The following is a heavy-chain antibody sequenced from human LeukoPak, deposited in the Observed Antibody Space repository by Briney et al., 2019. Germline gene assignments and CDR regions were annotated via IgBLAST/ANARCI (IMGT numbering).Heavy chain of an antibody. Sequence: SETLSLTCTVSGGSISSSSYYWGWIRQPPGKGLAWIGSIYYSGSTYYNPSLKSRVTISVDTSKNQFSLKLSSVTAADTAVYYCARDSAGVEQQLVPGDYWGQGTLVTVSS. D-gene: IGHD6-13*01. V-gene: IGHV4-39*07. CDR3: ARDSAGVEQQLVPGDY. CDR1: GGSISSSSYY. CDR2: IYYSGST. J-gene: IGHJ4*02.